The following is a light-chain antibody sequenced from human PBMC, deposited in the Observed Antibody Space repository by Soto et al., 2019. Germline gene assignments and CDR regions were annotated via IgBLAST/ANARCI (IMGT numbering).Light chain of an antibody. J-gene: IGKJ4*01. CDR2: FTS. Sequence: EIVMTQSPATLSVSPGERTTLSCRASQSLSSHLTWYQQKPGQAPRLLIYFTSARATGIPARFSGSGSGTDFTLTISRLQSEDFAVYYCQQYNTWPLTFGGGTKVE. CDR1: QSLSSH. V-gene: IGKV3-15*01. CDR3: QQYNTWPLT.